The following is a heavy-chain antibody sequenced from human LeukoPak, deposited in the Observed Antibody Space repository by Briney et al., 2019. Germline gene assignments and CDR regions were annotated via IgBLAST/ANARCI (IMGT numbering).Heavy chain of an antibody. CDR3: ARALVGATD. CDR2: IKQDGSAK. J-gene: IGHJ4*02. V-gene: IGHV3-7*05. Sequence: GRSLRLSCAASGFTFSNYWMNWVRQAPRKGLEWVANIKQDGSAKHYVDSVKGRFTISRDNAKNSLYLQMNSLRAEDTAIYYCARALVGATDWGQGTLVTVSS. CDR1: GFTFSNYW. D-gene: IGHD1-26*01.